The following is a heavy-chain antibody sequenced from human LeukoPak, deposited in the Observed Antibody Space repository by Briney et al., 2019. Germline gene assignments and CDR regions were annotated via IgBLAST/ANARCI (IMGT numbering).Heavy chain of an antibody. CDR3: AREGGGYGTYFDS. V-gene: IGHV1-2*02. Sequence: ASVKVSFKTSGYTFTGYYMHWVRQAPGQGLEWMGWINPNSGGTNYAQKFQGRVTMTRDTTISTAYMELSRLKSDDTAVYYCAREGGGYGTYFDSWGQGTLVTVSS. CDR1: GYTFTGYY. CDR2: INPNSGGT. D-gene: IGHD5-12*01. J-gene: IGHJ4*02.